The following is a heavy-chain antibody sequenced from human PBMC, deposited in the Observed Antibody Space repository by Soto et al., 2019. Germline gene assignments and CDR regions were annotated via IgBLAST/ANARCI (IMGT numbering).Heavy chain of an antibody. V-gene: IGHV4-4*07. CDR1: GGSISSYY. CDR3: ARDGIYGDNTPFAS. Sequence: SETLSLTCPVSGGSISSYYWSWIRQPAGKGLEWIGRIYTSGSTNYNPSLNSRVTMSVDTSKNQFSLKLSSLTAADTAVYYCARDGIYGDNTPFASGGQGPLVTVSS. CDR2: IYTSGST. D-gene: IGHD4-17*01. J-gene: IGHJ4*02.